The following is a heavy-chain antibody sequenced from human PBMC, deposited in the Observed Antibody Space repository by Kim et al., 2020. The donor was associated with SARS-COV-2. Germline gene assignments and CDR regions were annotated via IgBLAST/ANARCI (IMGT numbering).Heavy chain of an antibody. CDR3: ARDRQYYYGSGSYEDYYYGMDV. V-gene: IGHV1-69*04. CDR2: IIPILGIA. Sequence: SVKVSCKASGGTFSSYAISWVRQAPGQGLEWMGRIIPILGIANYAQKFQGRVTITADKSTSTAYMELSSLRSEDTAVYYCARDRQYYYGSGSYEDYYYGMDVWGQGTTVTVSS. CDR1: GGTFSSYA. D-gene: IGHD3-10*01. J-gene: IGHJ6*02.